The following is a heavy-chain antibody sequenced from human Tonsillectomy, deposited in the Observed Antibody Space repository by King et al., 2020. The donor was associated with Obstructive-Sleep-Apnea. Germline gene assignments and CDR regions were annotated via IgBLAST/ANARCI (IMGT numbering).Heavy chain of an antibody. D-gene: IGHD3-10*01. CDR2: IYSSGSN. V-gene: IGHV4-4*07. CDR3: ARLGETLYYYYGMDV. J-gene: IGHJ6*02. CDR1: GASVNSFY. Sequence: VQLQESGPGLVEPSETLSLTCTVSGASVNSFYLSCIRQPAGDGLEWIGRIYSSGSNDYNPSPTSRVTTSVDTSKNQFSLRLTSVTAADTAVYYCARLGETLYYYYGMDVWGQGTTVTVSS.